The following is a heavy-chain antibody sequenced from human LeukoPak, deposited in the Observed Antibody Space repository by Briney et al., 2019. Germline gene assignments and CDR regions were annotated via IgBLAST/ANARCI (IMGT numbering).Heavy chain of an antibody. CDR3: ARGQPLTSMIVVVIELDY. CDR1: GYTFTGYY. V-gene: IGHV1-2*02. D-gene: IGHD3-22*01. Sequence: GASVKVSCKASGYTFTGYYMHWVRQAPGQGLEWMGWINPNSGGTNYAQKFQGRVTMTRDTSISTAYMELSRLRSDDTAVYYRARGQPLTSMIVVVIELDYWGQGTLVTVSS. J-gene: IGHJ4*02. CDR2: INPNSGGT.